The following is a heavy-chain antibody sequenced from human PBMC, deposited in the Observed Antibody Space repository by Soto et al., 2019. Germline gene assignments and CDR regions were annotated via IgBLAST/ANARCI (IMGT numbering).Heavy chain of an antibody. J-gene: IGHJ6*03. CDR3: TRAPGYPYYYYMDV. Sequence: GGSLRLSCAASGFTFSSYSMNWVRQAPGKGLEWVSYISSSSTIYYADSVKGRFTISRDNAKNSLYLQMNSLRAEDTAVYSCTRAPGYPYYYYMDVWGKGTTITVSS. CDR2: ISSSSTI. V-gene: IGHV3-48*01. CDR1: GFTFSSYS. D-gene: IGHD1-1*01.